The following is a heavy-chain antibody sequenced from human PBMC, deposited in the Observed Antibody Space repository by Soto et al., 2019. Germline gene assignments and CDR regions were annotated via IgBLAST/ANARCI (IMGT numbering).Heavy chain of an antibody. D-gene: IGHD3-10*01. V-gene: IGHV1-24*01. CDR1: GYSFSEMS. Sequence: QVQLVQSGAEVKEPGASVKVSCKVSGYSFSEMSMHWVRQTPEKGLEWMGSFDGEDGQTMYAQKFQGRVTMTAYTSAAPAYMELSSLRSDDTAVYYCGIPGATGNLDYWGQGSRVNVSS. CDR2: FDGEDGQT. J-gene: IGHJ4*02. CDR3: GIPGATGNLDY.